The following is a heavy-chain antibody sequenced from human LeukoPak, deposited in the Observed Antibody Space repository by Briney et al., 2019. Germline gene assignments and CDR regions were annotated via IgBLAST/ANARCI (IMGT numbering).Heavy chain of an antibody. Sequence: GGSLRLSCAASGFTFSNYNMNWVRQPPGKGLQWVSYISSSGNIIYYADSVKGRFTISRDNAKNSLFLQMNSLRAEDTAVYYCARDFAREFTIDYWGQGTLVTVSP. CDR3: ARDFAREFTIDY. CDR2: ISSSGNII. V-gene: IGHV3-48*01. D-gene: IGHD3-10*01. CDR1: GFTFSNYN. J-gene: IGHJ4*02.